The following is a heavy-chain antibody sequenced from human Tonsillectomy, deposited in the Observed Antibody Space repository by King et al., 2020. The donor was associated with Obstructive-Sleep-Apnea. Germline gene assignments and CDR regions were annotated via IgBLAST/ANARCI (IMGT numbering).Heavy chain of an antibody. J-gene: IGHJ4*02. CDR2: ISSSSTYI. D-gene: IGHD3-22*01. Sequence: VQLVESGGGLVKPGGSLRLSCAASGFTFSSYSMNWVRQAPGKGLEWVSSISSSSTYIYYADSVKGRFTGSRDTAKNSLYLQMNSLRAEDTAVYYCARGAYYDSSGNAFDYWGQGTLVTVSS. V-gene: IGHV3-21*01. CDR3: ARGAYYDSSGNAFDY. CDR1: GFTFSSYS.